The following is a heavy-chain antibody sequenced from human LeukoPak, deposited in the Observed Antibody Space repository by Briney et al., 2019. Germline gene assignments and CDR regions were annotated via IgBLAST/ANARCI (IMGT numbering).Heavy chain of an antibody. CDR1: GGSISTYY. Sequence: KPSETLSLTCTVSGGSISTYYWTWIRQPPGKGLEWIGHVYYSGDTNYNPSLKSRLTISVDTYKNQFSLKLNSVTAADTAVYYCARADYYYGSGGFDFWGQGSLVTVSS. CDR2: VYYSGDT. D-gene: IGHD3-10*01. V-gene: IGHV4-59*08. J-gene: IGHJ4*02. CDR3: ARADYYYGSGGFDF.